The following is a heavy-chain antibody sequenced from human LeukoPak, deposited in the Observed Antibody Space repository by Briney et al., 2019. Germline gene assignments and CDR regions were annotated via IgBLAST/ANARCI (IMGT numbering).Heavy chain of an antibody. D-gene: IGHD6-19*01. CDR1: GFTISSLA. V-gene: IGHV3-23*01. CDR2: IHYSPGYT. CDR3: AKGYSAAWYDFDS. Sequence: PGGSLRLSCAASGFTISSLALSWVCQAPGKGLEWVSHIHYSPGYTYYADSVRGRFTISRDNSKNTLFLEMNSLRAEDTAIYYRAKGYSAAWYDFDSWGQGTLVTVSS. J-gene: IGHJ4*02.